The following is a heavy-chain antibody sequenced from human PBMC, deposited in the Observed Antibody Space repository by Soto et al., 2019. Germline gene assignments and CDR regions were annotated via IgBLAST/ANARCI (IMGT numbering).Heavy chain of an antibody. D-gene: IGHD4-17*01. Sequence: QVQLQESGPGLVKPSQTLSLTSPVSGASISSRGFYWTWLRQLPGKGLEWIGYISYSGSTNYSPSLKSRLNISIATSDNHFSLKLTSVTAADTAVYYCARQSTVTGNYYFDSWGQGTLVTVAT. CDR1: GASISSRGFY. CDR3: ARQSTVTGNYYFDS. V-gene: IGHV4-31*03. J-gene: IGHJ4*02. CDR2: ISYSGST.